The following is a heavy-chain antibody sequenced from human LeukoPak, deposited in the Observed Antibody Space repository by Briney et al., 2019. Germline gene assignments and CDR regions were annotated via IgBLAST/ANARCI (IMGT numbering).Heavy chain of an antibody. Sequence: PGGSLRLSCSASGFIFSNYWMTWVRQAPGKGLEWVANIKQDGSEKYYVDSVKGRFTISRDNAKKSLYLQMNSLRAEDTAVYYCARGGDYPFDYWGQGTLVTVSS. CDR3: ARGGDYPFDY. V-gene: IGHV3-7*02. CDR1: GFIFSNYW. CDR2: IKQDGSEK. J-gene: IGHJ4*02. D-gene: IGHD4-17*01.